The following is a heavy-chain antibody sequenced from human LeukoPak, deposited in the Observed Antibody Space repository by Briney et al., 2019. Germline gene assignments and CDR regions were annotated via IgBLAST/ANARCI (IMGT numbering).Heavy chain of an antibody. CDR2: IYYSGNT. Sequence: SETLSLTCTVSGGSISDYYWSWIRQPPGKGLEWIGYIYYSGNTNYNPSLRGRVTISMDTSQSLFSLKLNSVTAADTAVYFCARVKISPYDYVWGSYRSQAFDIWGQGTMVTVSS. CDR1: GGSISDYY. D-gene: IGHD3-16*02. CDR3: ARVKISPYDYVWGSYRSQAFDI. V-gene: IGHV4-59*08. J-gene: IGHJ3*02.